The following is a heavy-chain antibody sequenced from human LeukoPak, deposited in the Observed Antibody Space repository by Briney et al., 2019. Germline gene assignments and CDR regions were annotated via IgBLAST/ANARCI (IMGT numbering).Heavy chain of an antibody. Sequence: SETLSRTCTVSGGSISSRSHSWGWIRQPPGKGLEWIGSLYYSGSTYYNPSLKSRVTISVDTSKNQFSLKLSSVTAADTALYYCARWEESDAFDIWGQGTMVTVSS. D-gene: IGHD1-26*01. CDR2: LYYSGST. V-gene: IGHV4-39*01. CDR1: GGSISSRSHS. CDR3: ARWEESDAFDI. J-gene: IGHJ3*02.